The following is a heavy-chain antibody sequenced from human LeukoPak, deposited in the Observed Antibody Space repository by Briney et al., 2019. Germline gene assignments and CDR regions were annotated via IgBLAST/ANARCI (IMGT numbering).Heavy chain of an antibody. Sequence: SVKGSCKTSGGTFSSYAINWVRQAPGQGLEWMGWFISIYGSAVYAEKFQGRVTITTDESSCTVYMELSSLRSEDTAVYYCASSAHYYDSNGPADYWGQGTRVTVSS. CDR1: GGTFSSYA. CDR3: ASSAHYYDSNGPADY. V-gene: IGHV1-69*05. J-gene: IGHJ4*02. D-gene: IGHD3-22*01. CDR2: FISIYGSA.